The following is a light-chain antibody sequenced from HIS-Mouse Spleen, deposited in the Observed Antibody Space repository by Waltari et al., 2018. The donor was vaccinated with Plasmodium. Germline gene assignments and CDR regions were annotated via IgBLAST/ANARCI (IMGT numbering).Light chain of an antibody. J-gene: IGKJ2*01. V-gene: IGKV3-20*01. Sequence: ELVLSLSPGTMSLSPGARATLPSRCCQSVGSCDLAWYQQKPGQAPRLLIYDASSRATGIPDRFSGSGSGTDFTLTISRLEPEDFAVYYCQQCGSSPYTFGQGTKLEIK. CDR2: DAS. CDR1: QSVGSCD. CDR3: QQCGSSPYT.